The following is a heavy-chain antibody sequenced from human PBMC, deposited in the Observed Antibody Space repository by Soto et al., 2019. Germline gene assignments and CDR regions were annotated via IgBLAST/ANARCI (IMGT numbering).Heavy chain of an antibody. Sequence: GALRLSCAASGFTFSSYAMSWVRQAPGKGLEWVSAISGSGGSTYYADSVKGRFTISRDNSKNTLYLQMNSLRAEDTAVYYCAKLPIAAAGTLPDYWGQGTLVTVSS. D-gene: IGHD6-13*01. CDR1: GFTFSSYA. V-gene: IGHV3-23*01. CDR3: AKLPIAAAGTLPDY. J-gene: IGHJ4*02. CDR2: ISGSGGST.